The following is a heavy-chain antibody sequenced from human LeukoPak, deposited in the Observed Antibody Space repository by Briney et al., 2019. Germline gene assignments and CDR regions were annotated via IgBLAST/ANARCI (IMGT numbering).Heavy chain of an antibody. D-gene: IGHD5-18*01. CDR2: ISAYNGNT. V-gene: IGHV1-18*01. CDR1: GYSFTSYG. J-gene: IGHJ4*02. Sequence: GVSVKVSCKASGYSFTSYGISWVRQAPGQGLAWMGWISAYNGNTNYAQKVQGRVTMTTDTSTSTAYMELRSLRSEDTAVYYCARAYTAVILDYWGQGTLVTVSS. CDR3: ARAYTAVILDY.